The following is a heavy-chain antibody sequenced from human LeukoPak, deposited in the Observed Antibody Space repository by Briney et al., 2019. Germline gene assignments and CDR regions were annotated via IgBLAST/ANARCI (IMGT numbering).Heavy chain of an antibody. CDR3: VNLGQWLVPDYYYGMDV. J-gene: IGHJ6*02. V-gene: IGHV3-64D*06. CDR1: GFIFNSYA. Sequence: GGSLRLSCAASGFIFNSYAMSWVRQAPGKGLEYVSGISDDGGSTYYADSVKDRFIISRDNSKNTLYPQMSSLTPEDTARYYCVNLGQWLVPDYYYGMDVWGQGTTVTVSS. CDR2: ISDDGGST. D-gene: IGHD6-19*01.